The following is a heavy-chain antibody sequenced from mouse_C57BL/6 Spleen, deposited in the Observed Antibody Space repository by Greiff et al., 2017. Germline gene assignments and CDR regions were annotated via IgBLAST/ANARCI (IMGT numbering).Heavy chain of an antibody. Sequence: VQLQQSGAELVRPGASVKLSCKASGYTFTDYYINWVKQRPGQGLEWIARIYPGSGNTYYNEKFKGKATLTAEKSSSTAYMQLSSLTSEDSAVYFCAINPDAMDYWGQGTSVTVSS. CDR3: AINPDAMDY. J-gene: IGHJ4*01. CDR2: IYPGSGNT. CDR1: GYTFTDYY. V-gene: IGHV1-76*01.